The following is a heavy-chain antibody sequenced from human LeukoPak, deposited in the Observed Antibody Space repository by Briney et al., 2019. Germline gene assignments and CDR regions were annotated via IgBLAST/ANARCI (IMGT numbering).Heavy chain of an antibody. CDR1: GFTFSSYG. V-gene: IGHV3-30*18. CDR2: ISHDGSEK. D-gene: IGHD5-12*01. Sequence: PGGSLRLSCAASGFTFSSYGMHWVRQAPGKGLEWVAGISHDGSEKYYADFVKGRFSISRDNSKNKVFLQMNNLRREDTAVYYCAKDLKGYDEYWGQGTLVTVSS. CDR3: AKDLKGYDEY. J-gene: IGHJ4*02.